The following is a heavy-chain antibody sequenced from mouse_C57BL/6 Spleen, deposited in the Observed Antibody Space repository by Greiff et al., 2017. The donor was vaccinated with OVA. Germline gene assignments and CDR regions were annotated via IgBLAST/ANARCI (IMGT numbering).Heavy chain of an antibody. Sequence: VQLQQSGAELVKPGASVKLSCKASGYTFTSYWMQWVKQRPGQGLEWIGEIDPSDSYTNYNQKFKGKATLTVDTSSSTAYMQLSSLTSEDSAVYYCAGTGDAMDYWGQGTSVTVSS. V-gene: IGHV1-50*01. CDR1: GYTFTSYW. CDR2: IDPSDSYT. D-gene: IGHD3-3*01. J-gene: IGHJ4*01. CDR3: AGTGDAMDY.